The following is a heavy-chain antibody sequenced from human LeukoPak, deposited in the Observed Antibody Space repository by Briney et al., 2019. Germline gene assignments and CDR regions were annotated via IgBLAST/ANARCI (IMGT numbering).Heavy chain of an antibody. J-gene: IGHJ4*02. V-gene: IGHV4-34*01. CDR3: ARESEYCSGGSCYEFDY. Sequence: SETLSLTCAVYGGSFSGYYWSWIRQPPGKGLEWIGEINHSGSTNYNPSLKSRVTISVDTSKNQFSLKLSSVTAADTAVYYCARESEYCSGGSCYEFDYWGQGTLVTVSS. CDR1: GGSFSGYY. D-gene: IGHD2-15*01. CDR2: INHSGST.